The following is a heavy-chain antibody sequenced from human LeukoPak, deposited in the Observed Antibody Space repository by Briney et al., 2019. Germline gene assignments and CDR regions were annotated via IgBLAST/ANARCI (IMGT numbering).Heavy chain of an antibody. CDR1: GDPVNSFV. D-gene: IGHD3-3*02. J-gene: IGHJ3*01. Sequence: GSSGKLSCNASGDPVNSFVISWRRQSPGQGLGWWGGTIPLFTSPTYAQNFQGRLTITTDDSTATAYVELSRLSSGDTAIYSCAEGPGNDHVWSGQSWADVFDVWGQGTMVTVSS. V-gene: IGHV1-69*05. CDR3: AEGPGNDHVWSGQSWADVFDV. CDR2: TIPLFTSP.